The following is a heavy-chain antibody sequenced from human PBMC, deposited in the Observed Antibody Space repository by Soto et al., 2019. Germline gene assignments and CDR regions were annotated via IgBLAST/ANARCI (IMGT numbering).Heavy chain of an antibody. D-gene: IGHD1-20*01. CDR2: TYTGGST. Sequence: EVQLVETGGDLIQSGGSLRLSCAASGFALSSCYMMWVRQAPGKGLEWLSVTYTGGSTRYADSVKGRFTISRDDSSNTLFLQMNSLRAEDTAVYYCARDPPITSDYAMDVWGQGTTVIVSS. CDR1: GFALSSCY. J-gene: IGHJ6*02. V-gene: IGHV3-53*02. CDR3: ARDPPITSDYAMDV.